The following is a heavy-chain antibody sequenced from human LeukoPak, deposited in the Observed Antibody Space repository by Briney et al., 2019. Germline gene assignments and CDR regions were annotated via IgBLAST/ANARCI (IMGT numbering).Heavy chain of an antibody. CDR2: MNPNSGNT. CDR1: GYTFTSYD. Sequence: ASVKVSCKASGYTFTSYDINWVRQATGQGLEWMGWMNPNSGNTGYAQKFQGRVTITRNTSISTAYMELSSLRSGDTAVYYCARGTGPYYDFWSGPGGYYYYYYMDVWGKGTTVTVSS. J-gene: IGHJ6*03. CDR3: ARGTGPYYDFWSGPGGYYYYYYMDV. D-gene: IGHD3-3*01. V-gene: IGHV1-8*03.